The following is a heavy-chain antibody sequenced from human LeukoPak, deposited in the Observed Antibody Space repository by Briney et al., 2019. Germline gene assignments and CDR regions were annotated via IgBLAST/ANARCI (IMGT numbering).Heavy chain of an antibody. J-gene: IGHJ6*02. CDR1: GFTFSSYG. CDR2: IWYDGSNK. D-gene: IGHD2-21*02. Sequence: GGSLRLSCAASGFTFSSYGMHWVRQAPGKGLEWVAVIWYDGSNKYYADSVKGRFTISRDNSKNTLYLQMNSLRAEDTAVYYCARDGGGGDYPYGMDVWGQGTTVTVSS. V-gene: IGHV3-33*01. CDR3: ARDGGGGDYPYGMDV.